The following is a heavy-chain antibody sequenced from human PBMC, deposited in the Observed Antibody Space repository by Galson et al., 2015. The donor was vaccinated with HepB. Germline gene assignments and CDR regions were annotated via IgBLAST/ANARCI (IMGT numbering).Heavy chain of an antibody. Sequence: SLTCTVSGGSISSYYWSWIRQPPGKGLERIGYIYYSGSTNYNPSLKSRVTISVDTSKNQFSLKLSSVTAADTAVYYCAGEQLDQFGVDYWGQGTLVTVSS. J-gene: IGHJ4*02. CDR3: AGEQLDQFGVDY. CDR1: GGSISSYY. CDR2: IYYSGST. V-gene: IGHV4-59*01. D-gene: IGHD6-13*01.